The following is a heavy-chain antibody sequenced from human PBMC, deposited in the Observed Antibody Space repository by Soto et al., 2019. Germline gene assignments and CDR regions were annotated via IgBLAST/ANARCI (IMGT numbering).Heavy chain of an antibody. V-gene: IGHV1-18*01. Sequence: AAVKVSCKASGYTFTSYGIRWVRQAPGQGGEWMGWISDYNGNTNYAQKLQGRVTMTTDTSTRTAYMELTSLTAYFTAVYYCPRTYSSYSVYYYYGMDVWGQGTTVTVSS. J-gene: IGHJ6*02. CDR3: PRTYSSYSVYYYYGMDV. D-gene: IGHD6-6*01. CDR1: GYTFTSYG. CDR2: ISDYNGNT.